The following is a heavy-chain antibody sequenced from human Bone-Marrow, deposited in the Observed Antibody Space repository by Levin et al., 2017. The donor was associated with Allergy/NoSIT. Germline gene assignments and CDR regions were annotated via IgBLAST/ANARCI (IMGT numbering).Heavy chain of an antibody. Sequence: PGGSLRLSCTASGFTLNNFGLYWVRQAPGKGLEWVASLYYDGNIKYHADSVKDRFTISRDTSRNTVFLQMNSLRAEDTALYFCARDRLEFGDSFGTFDFWGQGTVVTVSS. CDR3: ARDRLEFGDSFGTFDF. D-gene: IGHD4-17*01. CDR1: GFTLNNFG. J-gene: IGHJ3*01. CDR2: LYYDGNIK. V-gene: IGHV3-33*01.